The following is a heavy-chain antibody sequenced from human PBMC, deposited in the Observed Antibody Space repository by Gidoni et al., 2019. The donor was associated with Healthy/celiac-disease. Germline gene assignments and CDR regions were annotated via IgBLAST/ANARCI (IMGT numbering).Heavy chain of an antibody. CDR2: IHAGNGNT. V-gene: IGHV1-3*01. D-gene: IGHD3-22*01. J-gene: IGHJ4*02. Sequence: QVQLVQSGAEVQKPAASVKVSCKASGYTFTSYAMHWVRQAPGQRLEWMGVIHAGNGNTIYSQKFQGRVTITRDTSASTAYMELSSLRSEDTAVYYCARSTYYYDSSGYYTQNFDYWGQGTLVTVAS. CDR3: ARSTYYYDSSGYYTQNFDY. CDR1: GYTFTSYA.